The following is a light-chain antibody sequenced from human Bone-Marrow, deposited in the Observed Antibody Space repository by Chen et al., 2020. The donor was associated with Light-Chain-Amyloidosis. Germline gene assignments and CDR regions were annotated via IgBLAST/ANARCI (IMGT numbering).Light chain of an antibody. CDR1: SSNIGVNYD. CDR2: GTT. CDR3: QSYDRSLSGSG. V-gene: IGLV1-40*01. Sequence: QSVLTQPPYASAPTGQTFTMSCTGRSSNIGVNYDVHWYQQIPGPAPKLLIFGTTNRPSGVPDGFSGSKSGTSASLAITGLQAEDEADYYCQSYDRSLSGSGFGGGTKLTVL. J-gene: IGLJ3*02.